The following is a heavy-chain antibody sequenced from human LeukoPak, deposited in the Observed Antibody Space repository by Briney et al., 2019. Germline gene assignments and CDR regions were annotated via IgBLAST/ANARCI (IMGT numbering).Heavy chain of an antibody. D-gene: IGHD2-15*01. Sequence: SVKVSCKASGGTFSSYAISWVRQAPGQGLEWMGGNIPIFGTANYAQKFQGRVTITADESTSTAYMELSSLRSEDTAVYYCARIEPPPSRGTRKFDPWGQGTLVTVSS. V-gene: IGHV1-69*13. CDR1: GGTFSSYA. J-gene: IGHJ5*02. CDR2: NIPIFGTA. CDR3: ARIEPPPSRGTRKFDP.